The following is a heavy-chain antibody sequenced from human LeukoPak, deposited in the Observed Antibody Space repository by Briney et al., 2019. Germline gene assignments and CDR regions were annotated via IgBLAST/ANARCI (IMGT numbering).Heavy chain of an antibody. CDR2: ISTSSSTI. D-gene: IGHD2-2*01. CDR3: ARTPLGYCSSASCHPFDY. V-gene: IGHV3-48*01. J-gene: IGHJ4*02. Sequence: GGSLRLSCAASGFTFSSYSMNWVRQAPGKGLEWVSYISTSSSTIYYADSVKGRFTISRDNAENSLYLQMNSLRAEDTAVYYCARTPLGYCSSASCHPFDYWGQGTLVTVSS. CDR1: GFTFSSYS.